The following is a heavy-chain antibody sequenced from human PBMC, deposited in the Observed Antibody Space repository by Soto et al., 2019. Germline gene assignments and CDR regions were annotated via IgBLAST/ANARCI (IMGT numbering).Heavy chain of an antibody. V-gene: IGHV1-3*01. J-gene: IGHJ4*02. CDR1: GHIFTTYA. CDR2: INGGNGDT. D-gene: IGHD1-7*01. Sequence: QVQLVQSGAEVRKPGASVRLSCETSGHIFTTYAIHWVRQAPGQRLEWMGWINGGNGDTKFSQTFLGRVTFTTNTSAGTAYMDLSSLKSEDTAVYYCARGRRGGSTLYFDFWGQGTLVTVSS. CDR3: ARGRRGGSTLYFDF.